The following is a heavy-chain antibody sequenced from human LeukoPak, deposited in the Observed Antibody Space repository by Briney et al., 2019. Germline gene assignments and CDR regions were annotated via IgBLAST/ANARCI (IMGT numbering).Heavy chain of an antibody. CDR1: GFTFSSYS. V-gene: IGHV3-21*01. D-gene: IGHD6-19*01. CDR3: ARESIAVAGTVDY. Sequence: GGSLRLSCAASGFTFSSYSMNWARQAPGKGLEWVSSISSSSSYIYYADSVKGRFTISRDNAKNSLYLQMNSLRAEDTAVYYCARESIAVAGTVDYWGQGTLVTVSS. J-gene: IGHJ4*02. CDR2: ISSSSSYI.